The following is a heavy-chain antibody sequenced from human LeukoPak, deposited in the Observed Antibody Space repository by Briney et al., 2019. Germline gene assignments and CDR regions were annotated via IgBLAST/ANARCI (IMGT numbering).Heavy chain of an antibody. Sequence: GGSLRLSCAASGFTFGSYAMYWVRQAPGKGLEWFSGIFGSGGSAHYADSVKGRFTISRDNSKNTVYLQMDSLRVEDTAIYYCAKTTTGYSSGRYPAWPIDYWGQGTLVTVSS. CDR3: AKTTTGYSSGRYPAWPIDY. D-gene: IGHD2-15*01. CDR1: GFTFGSYA. V-gene: IGHV3-23*01. J-gene: IGHJ4*02. CDR2: IFGSGGSA.